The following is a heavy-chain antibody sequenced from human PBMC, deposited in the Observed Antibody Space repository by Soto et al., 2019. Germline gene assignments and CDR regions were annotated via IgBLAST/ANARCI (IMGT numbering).Heavy chain of an antibody. D-gene: IGHD5-12*01. V-gene: IGHV1-69*12. J-gene: IGHJ4*02. CDR3: ATGPSSGYGH. CDR1: GGTFSNYA. CDR2: IIPIFGTA. Sequence: QVQLVQSGAEVKKPGSSVKVSCKTSGGTFSNYAITWVRQAPGQGLEWMGGIIPIFGTAHYAQMFQGRVXIXGDEPTSSTYMELSSLSSEDTAVHYRATGPSSGYGHWGQGTLVTLCS.